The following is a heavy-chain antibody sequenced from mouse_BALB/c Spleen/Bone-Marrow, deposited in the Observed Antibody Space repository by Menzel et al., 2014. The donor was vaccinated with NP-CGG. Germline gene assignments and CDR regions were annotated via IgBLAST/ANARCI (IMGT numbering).Heavy chain of an antibody. J-gene: IGHJ4*01. V-gene: IGHV1-63*02. Sequence: QVQLQQSGAELVRPGTSVNISCKASGYTFTNYWLGWVKQRPGHGLEWIGDIYPGGGYTNYNEKFKGKATLTADTSSSTAYMQLSSLTSEDSAVYFCARWGNYDAMDYWGQGTSVTVSS. CDR1: GYTFTNYW. D-gene: IGHD2-1*01. CDR3: ARWGNYDAMDY. CDR2: IYPGGGYT.